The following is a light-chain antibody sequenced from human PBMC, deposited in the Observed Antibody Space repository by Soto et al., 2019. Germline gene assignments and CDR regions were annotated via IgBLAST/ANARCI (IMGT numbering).Light chain of an antibody. V-gene: IGKV3-11*01. Sequence: EIVMTQSPGTLSLSPGDRATLSCRASRSVGSSLAWYQHKPGQAPRLLIYGTSNRATGVPDRFSGGESGADFTLTISSLEPADSAVFYCQQRSYWPWTFGKGTKVDI. CDR2: GTS. J-gene: IGKJ1*01. CDR1: RSVGSS. CDR3: QQRSYWPWT.